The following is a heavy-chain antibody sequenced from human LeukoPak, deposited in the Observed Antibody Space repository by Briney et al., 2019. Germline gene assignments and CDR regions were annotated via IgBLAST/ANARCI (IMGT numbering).Heavy chain of an antibody. CDR3: ARGGRYSSWFDP. D-gene: IGHD3-16*01. V-gene: IGHV4-34*01. CDR1: GGSFSGYY. CDR2: INHSGSI. J-gene: IGHJ5*02. Sequence: PSETLSLTCTVYGGSFSGYYWSWIRQPPGRGLEWIGEINHSGSINYNPSLKSRVTISVDTSKNQFSLKLSSVTAADTAVYYCARGGRYSSWFDPWGQGTLVTVSS.